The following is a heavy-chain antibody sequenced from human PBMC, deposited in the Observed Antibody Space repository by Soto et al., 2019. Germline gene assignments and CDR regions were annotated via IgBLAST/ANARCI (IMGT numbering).Heavy chain of an antibody. V-gene: IGHV1-2*04. D-gene: IGHD6-6*01. CDR1: GYTFTGYY. CDR2: INPNSGGT. J-gene: IGHJ5*02. CDR3: AREGFDEYSSTRNWFDP. Sequence: ASVKVSCKASGYTFTGYYMHWVRQAPGQGLEWMGWINPNSGGTNYAQKFQGWVTMTRDTSISTAYMELSRLRSDDTAVYYCAREGFDEYSSTRNWFDPWGRGTLVTVSS.